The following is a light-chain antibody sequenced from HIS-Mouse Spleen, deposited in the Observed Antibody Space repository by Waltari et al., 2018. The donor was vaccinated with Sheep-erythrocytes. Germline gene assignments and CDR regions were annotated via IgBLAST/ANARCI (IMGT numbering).Light chain of an antibody. Sequence: DIQMTQSPSSLSASVGDRVTITCQASQDISNYLNWYQQKPGKAPKLLIYDASNLETGVPSRFSGSGYGTDFTFPISSLQPEDIATYYCQQYDNLLTFGGGTKVEIK. CDR2: DAS. CDR1: QDISNY. V-gene: IGKV1-33*01. CDR3: QQYDNLLT. J-gene: IGKJ4*01.